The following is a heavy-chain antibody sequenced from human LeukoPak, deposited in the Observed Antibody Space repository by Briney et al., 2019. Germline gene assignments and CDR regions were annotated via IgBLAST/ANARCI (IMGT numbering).Heavy chain of an antibody. V-gene: IGHV4-59*08. CDR3: ARHSSAWYMDN. CDR2: VYYSGST. J-gene: IGHJ4*02. D-gene: IGHD6-19*01. CDR1: GGSISTYY. Sequence: ASETLSLTCTVSGGSISTYYWNWIRQPPGKGLEWIGYVYYSGSTNYNPSLNSRVTISLDTSKKQFSLKLSSVTAADTAVCYCARHSSAWYMDNWGQGTLVTVSS.